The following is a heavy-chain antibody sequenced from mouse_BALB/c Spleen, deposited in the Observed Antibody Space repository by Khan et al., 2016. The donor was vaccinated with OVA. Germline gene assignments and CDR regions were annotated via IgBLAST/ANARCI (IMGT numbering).Heavy chain of an antibody. J-gene: IGHJ2*01. Sequence: EVQLQESGPGLVKPSQSLSLTCTVTGYSITSGYGWNWIRQFPGNKLEWMGYISYSGSTNYKPSLKSRIPITRDTSKNQFFLQLNSVTTEDRATYYCARTARIKYWGQGTTLTVSS. V-gene: IGHV3-2*02. CDR1: GYSITSGYG. CDR2: ISYSGST. CDR3: ARTARIKY. D-gene: IGHD1-2*01.